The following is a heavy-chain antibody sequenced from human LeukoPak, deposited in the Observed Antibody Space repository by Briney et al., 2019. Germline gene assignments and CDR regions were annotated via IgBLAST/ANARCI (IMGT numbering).Heavy chain of an antibody. CDR3: ARDRYVDTPMAYFDY. Sequence: SGTLSLTCAVSGGSISSSNWWSWVRQPPGKGLEWIGEIYHSGSTNYNPSLKSRVTISVDKSKNQFSLKLSSVTAADTAVYYCARDRYVDTPMAYFDYWGQGTLVTVSS. V-gene: IGHV4-4*02. CDR2: IYHSGST. CDR1: GGSISSSNW. J-gene: IGHJ4*02. D-gene: IGHD5-18*01.